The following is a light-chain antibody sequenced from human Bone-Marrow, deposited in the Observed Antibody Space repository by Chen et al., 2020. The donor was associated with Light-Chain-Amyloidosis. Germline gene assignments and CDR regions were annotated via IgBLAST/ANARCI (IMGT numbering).Light chain of an antibody. CDR2: EVS. J-gene: IGLJ2*01. CDR3: GSDAGSNDYI. CDR1: SSDVGGYNY. V-gene: IGLV2-8*01. Sequence: QSALTQPPSASGSPGQSVTISCTGTSSDVGGYNYVSWYQQHPGKAPKLMIYEVSKRPSGVPVRLSGSTSGNTASLTVAELPAEAEADYYCGSDAGSNDYIFGGGTKLTVL.